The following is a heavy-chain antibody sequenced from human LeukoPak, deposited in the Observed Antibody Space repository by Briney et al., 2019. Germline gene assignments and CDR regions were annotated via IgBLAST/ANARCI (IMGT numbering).Heavy chain of an antibody. CDR1: GFTFSSYE. CDR3: ASLWELIGT. V-gene: IGHV3-48*03. J-gene: IGHJ5*02. CDR2: ISIDGKTI. D-gene: IGHD1-26*01. Sequence: GGSLRLSCAASGFTFSSYEMDWVRQAPGKGLEWVSYISIDGKTIHYADSVKGRFTISRDNAKNSVYLQMNSLRVEDTAIYYCASLWELIGTWGQGTLVTVSS.